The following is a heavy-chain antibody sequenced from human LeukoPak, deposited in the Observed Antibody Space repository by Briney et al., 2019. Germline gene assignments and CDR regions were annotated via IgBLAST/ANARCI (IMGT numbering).Heavy chain of an antibody. D-gene: IGHD3-22*01. Sequence: ASVTVSCKASGYTFTSYYMHWVRQAPGQGLEWMGIINPSGGSTSYAQKFQGRVTMTRDTSTSTVYMGLSSLRSEDTAVYYCARGDSSGYSYYYYYGMDVWGQGTTVTVSS. CDR2: INPSGGST. CDR3: ARGDSSGYSYYYYYGMDV. CDR1: GYTFTSYY. J-gene: IGHJ6*02. V-gene: IGHV1-46*01.